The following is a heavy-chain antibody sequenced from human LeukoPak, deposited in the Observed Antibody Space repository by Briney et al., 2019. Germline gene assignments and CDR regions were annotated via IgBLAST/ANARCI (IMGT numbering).Heavy chain of an antibody. CDR1: GGSISSGGYY. CDR3: ARDGHGDGYPFDY. V-gene: IGHV4-31*03. J-gene: IGHJ4*02. Sequence: TPSETLSLTCTVSGGSISSGGYYWSWIRQHPGKGLEWIGYIYYSGSTYYDPSLKSRVTISVDTSKNQFSLKLSSVTAADTAVYYCARDGHGDGYPFDYWGQGTLVTVSS. CDR2: IYYSGST. D-gene: IGHD5-12*01.